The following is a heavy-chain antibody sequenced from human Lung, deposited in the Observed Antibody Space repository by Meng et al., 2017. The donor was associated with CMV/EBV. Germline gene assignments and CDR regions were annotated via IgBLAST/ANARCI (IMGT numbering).Heavy chain of an antibody. CDR2: IYWNDDK. V-gene: IGHV2-5*01. J-gene: IGHJ5*02. CDR3: SHLGTHYDFFTGCWPNRFDP. Sequence: XPTLVKPTQTLTLTCTFSGFSLTTKGVGVGWIRQPPGKALEWLAHIYWNDDKRYNPSLRSRLTIAKDTPRNQVVLIMTNLDPVDTATYYCSHLGTHYDFFTGCWPNRFDPWGQGTLVTFSS. CDR1: GFSLTTKGVG. D-gene: IGHD3-9*01.